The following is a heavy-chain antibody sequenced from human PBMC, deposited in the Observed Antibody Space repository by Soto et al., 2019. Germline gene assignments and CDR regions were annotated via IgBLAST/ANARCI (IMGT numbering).Heavy chain of an antibody. V-gene: IGHV5-51*01. CDR3: AKLPYGAASGNKYYFDY. J-gene: IGHJ4*02. CDR2: IYPGDFDT. Sequence: GESLKISCKGSGYSFSSYWIAWARQMPGKGLEWMGIIYPGDFDTRYSPSFQGQVTISVDKSITTAYLQWSSLKASDTAMYYCAKLPYGAASGNKYYFDYWGQGTLVTVSS. CDR1: GYSFSSYW. D-gene: IGHD6-13*01.